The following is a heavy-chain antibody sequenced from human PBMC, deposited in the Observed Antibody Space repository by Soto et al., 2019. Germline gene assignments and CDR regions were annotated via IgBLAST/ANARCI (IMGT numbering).Heavy chain of an antibody. CDR2: IIPIFGTA. D-gene: IGHD2-2*01. CDR1: GGTFSSYA. J-gene: IGHJ6*02. V-gene: IGHV1-69*12. Sequence: QVQLVQSGAEVKKPGSSVKVSCKASGGTFSSYAISWVRQAPGQGLEWMGGIIPIFGTADYAQMFQGRVTITADESTSTADMELRSLRSEDTAVYYCARHVPAAGYYYGMDVWGQGTTVTVSS. CDR3: ARHVPAAGYYYGMDV.